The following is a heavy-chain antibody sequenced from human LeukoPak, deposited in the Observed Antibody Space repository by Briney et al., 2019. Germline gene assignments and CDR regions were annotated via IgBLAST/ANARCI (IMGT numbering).Heavy chain of an antibody. Sequence: GGSLRLSCAASGFTFSCSWMHWVRQATGKGLVWVSRINTDGTNTDYADSVKGRFTISRDNAKNTLYLQMNSLRAEDTAVYYCARDRGAVAGDYWGQGTLVTVSS. CDR2: INTDGTNT. CDR3: ARDRGAVAGDY. CDR1: GFTFSCSW. D-gene: IGHD6-19*01. V-gene: IGHV3-74*01. J-gene: IGHJ4*02.